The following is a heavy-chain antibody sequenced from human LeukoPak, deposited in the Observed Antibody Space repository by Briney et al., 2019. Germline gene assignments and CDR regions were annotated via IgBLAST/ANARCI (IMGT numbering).Heavy chain of an antibody. V-gene: IGHV4-59*01. CDR3: ARDRNFKIAAAGFDY. J-gene: IGHJ4*02. CDR1: GGSISSYY. Sequence: SETLSLTCTVSGGSISSYYWSWIRQPPGKGLEWIGYIYYSGSTNYNPSLKSRVTISVDTSKNQFSLKLSSVTAADTAVYYCARDRNFKIAAAGFDYWGQGTLVTVSS. CDR2: IYYSGST. D-gene: IGHD6-13*01.